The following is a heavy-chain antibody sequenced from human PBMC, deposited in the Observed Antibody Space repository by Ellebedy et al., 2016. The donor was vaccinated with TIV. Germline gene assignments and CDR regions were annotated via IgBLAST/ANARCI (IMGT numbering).Heavy chain of an antibody. CDR2: IYYNGST. D-gene: IGHD6-13*01. J-gene: IGHJ3*01. Sequence: SETLSLXXTVSGGSISSSTYYWGWIRQPPGKGLEWIGSIYYNGSTYYNPSLKSRVTISVDTSKNQFSLTLSSLTAADTAVYYCAREGYSSTWYGAFDFWGKGTVVTVSS. CDR1: GGSISSSTYY. V-gene: IGHV4-39*07. CDR3: AREGYSSTWYGAFDF.